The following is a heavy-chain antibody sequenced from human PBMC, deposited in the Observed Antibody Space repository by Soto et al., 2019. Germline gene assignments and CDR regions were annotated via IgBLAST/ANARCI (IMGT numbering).Heavy chain of an antibody. CDR2: ISYDGSNK. J-gene: IGHJ4*02. D-gene: IGHD6-19*01. CDR1: GFTFSSYG. V-gene: IGHV3-30*18. CDR3: AKDQSSYYFDY. Sequence: GGSLRLSCAASGFTFSSYGMHWVRQAPGKGLEWVAVISYDGSNKYYADSVKGRFTIPRDNSKNTLYLQMNSLRAEDTAVYYCAKDQSSYYFDYWGQGTLVTVSS.